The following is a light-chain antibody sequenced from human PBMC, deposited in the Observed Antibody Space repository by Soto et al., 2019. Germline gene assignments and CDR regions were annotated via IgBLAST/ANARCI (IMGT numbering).Light chain of an antibody. CDR3: KQYGSSLYT. CDR1: QSVETTY. J-gene: IGKJ2*01. CDR2: GAS. V-gene: IGKV3-20*01. Sequence: ETVLTQSPGTLSLSPGERATLSCRASQSVETTYLAWYQQKPGQAPMLLIYGASNSATGIPDRFSGSGSGTDFTLTINRLEPEDFAVYYCKQYGSSLYTFGQGTQLEIK.